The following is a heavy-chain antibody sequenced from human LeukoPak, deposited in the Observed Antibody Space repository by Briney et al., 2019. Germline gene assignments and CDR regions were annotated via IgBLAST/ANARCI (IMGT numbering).Heavy chain of an antibody. CDR2: ISGSGGST. CDR1: GFTFSSYG. D-gene: IGHD6-13*01. V-gene: IGHV3-23*01. Sequence: GGSLRLSCAASGFTFSSYGMHWVRQAPGKGLEWVSAISGSGGSTYYADSVKGRFTISRDNSKNTLYLQMNSLRAEDTAVYYCAKDSWAAASFDPWGQGTLVTVSS. J-gene: IGHJ5*02. CDR3: AKDSWAAASFDP.